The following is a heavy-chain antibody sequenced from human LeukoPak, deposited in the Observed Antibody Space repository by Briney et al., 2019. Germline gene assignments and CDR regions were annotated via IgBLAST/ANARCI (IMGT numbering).Heavy chain of an antibody. V-gene: IGHV7-4-1*02. CDR2: IDTNTGNP. J-gene: IGHJ4*02. CDR1: GYIFTRYG. D-gene: IGHD3-9*01. Sequence: ASVRVSCKASGYIFTRYGINWVRQAPGQGLEWMGWIDTNTGNPTYAQGFTGRFVFSLDTSVSTAYLQISSLKPEDTAVYFCARGAVTGYYDYWGQGTLVTASS. CDR3: ARGAVTGYYDY.